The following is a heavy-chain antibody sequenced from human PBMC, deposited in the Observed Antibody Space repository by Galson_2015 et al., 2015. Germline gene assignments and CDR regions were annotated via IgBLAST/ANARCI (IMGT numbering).Heavy chain of an antibody. D-gene: IGHD4/OR15-4a*01. Sequence: QSGAEVKESGESLKISCKGSENTFTSYWIGWVRQMSGKGLEWMGVIYYGDSDTKYSPSFQGHVTMSVDKSITTAYLQWSSLEASDTAMYYCARLRYGALNAFDMWGQGTMVTVSS. V-gene: IGHV5-51*01. CDR3: ARLRYGALNAFDM. CDR2: IYYGDSDT. J-gene: IGHJ3*02. CDR1: ENTFTSYW.